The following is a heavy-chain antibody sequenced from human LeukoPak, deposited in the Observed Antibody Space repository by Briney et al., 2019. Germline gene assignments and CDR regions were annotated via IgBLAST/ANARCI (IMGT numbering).Heavy chain of an antibody. J-gene: IGHJ4*02. V-gene: IGHV1-18*01. CDR1: GYTFINYG. Sequence: ASVKVSCKASGYTFINYGITWVRQAPGQGLEWMGWISTYNGNTNYAQKLQGRVTMTTDTSTSTAYMELRSLRSDDTAVYYCARTGYGSGTYYIDYWGQGTLVTVSS. CDR2: ISTYNGNT. D-gene: IGHD3-10*01. CDR3: ARTGYGSGTYYIDY.